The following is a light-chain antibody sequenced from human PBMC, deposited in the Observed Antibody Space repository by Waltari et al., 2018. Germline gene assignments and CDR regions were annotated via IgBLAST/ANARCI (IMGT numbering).Light chain of an antibody. CDR1: TGAVTSGSF. CDR3: LLFYGGAYV. J-gene: IGLJ1*01. Sequence: QTVVTQEPSLTVSPGGTVTLTCSSTTGAVTSGSFPTWFRQRPGQPPRSLIYSANNKHPWTPARFSGSLIGGKAALTLSGVQPEDEAEYYCLLFYGGAYVFGTGTKLTVL. V-gene: IGLV7-43*01. CDR2: SAN.